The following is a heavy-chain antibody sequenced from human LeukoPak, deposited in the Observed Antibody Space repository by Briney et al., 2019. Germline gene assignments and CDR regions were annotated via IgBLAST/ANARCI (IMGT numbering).Heavy chain of an antibody. CDR3: ARRIVVPDDIPFDF. J-gene: IGHJ4*02. CDR1: GGSFSGYY. V-gene: IGHV4-34*01. CDR2: INHSGST. Sequence: SEALSLTCAVYGGSFSGYYWSWIRQPPGKGLEWIGEINHSGSTNYNPSLKSRVTISVDTSKNQFSLKLSSVTAADTAVYYCARRIVVPDDIPFDFWGQGTRVTVSS. D-gene: IGHD2-2*01.